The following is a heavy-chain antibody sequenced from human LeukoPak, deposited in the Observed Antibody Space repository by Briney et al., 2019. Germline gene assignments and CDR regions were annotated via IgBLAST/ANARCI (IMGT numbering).Heavy chain of an antibody. V-gene: IGHV1-69*04. D-gene: IGHD3-22*01. CDR3: ARGVYYDSSGYFDY. CDR2: IIPIFGIA. Sequence: ASVKVSCKASGGTFSSYAISWVRQAPAQGLEWMGRIIPIFGIANYAQKFQGRVTITADKSTSTAYMELSSQRSEDTAVYYCARGVYYDSSGYFDYWGQGTLVTVSS. J-gene: IGHJ4*02. CDR1: GGTFSSYA.